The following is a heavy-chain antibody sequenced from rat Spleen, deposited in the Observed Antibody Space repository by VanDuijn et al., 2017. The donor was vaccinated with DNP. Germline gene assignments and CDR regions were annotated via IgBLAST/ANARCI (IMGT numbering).Heavy chain of an antibody. CDR1: GFTFGDYY. V-gene: IGHV5-22*01. CDR3: ARHGSGY. Sequence: EVQLVESGGGLVQPGRSMKLSCAASGFTFGDYYMAWVRQAPTKGLEWVAYISYDGGGANYGDSVKGRFTISRDDAKSSLYLQMNSLRSEDTATYYCARHGSGYWGQGVMVTVSS. J-gene: IGHJ2*01. CDR2: ISYDGGGA. D-gene: IGHD4-3*01.